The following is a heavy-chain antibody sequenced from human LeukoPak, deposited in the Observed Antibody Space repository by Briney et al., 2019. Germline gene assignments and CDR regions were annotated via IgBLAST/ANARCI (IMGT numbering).Heavy chain of an antibody. D-gene: IGHD3-9*01. V-gene: IGHV3-66*01. Sequence: GGSLRFYCAASGFTVSSNYMSWVRQAPGKGLEWVSVIYSGGSTYYADSVKGRFTISRDNSKNTLYLQMNSLRAEDTAVYYCASPGDDILTGYYNDYCYYGMYVWGQGTTVTVSS. CDR2: IYSGGST. CDR1: GFTVSSNY. CDR3: ASPGDDILTGYYNDYCYYGMYV. J-gene: IGHJ6*02.